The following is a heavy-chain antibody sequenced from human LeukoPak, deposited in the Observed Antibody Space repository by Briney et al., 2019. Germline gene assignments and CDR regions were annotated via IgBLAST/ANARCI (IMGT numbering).Heavy chain of an antibody. CDR2: IYPDDSDT. J-gene: IGHJ4*02. D-gene: IGHD2-2*01. CDR1: GYSFTSYW. CDR3: ARRFCSSTSCYLSPFDY. V-gene: IGHV5-51*01. Sequence: GESLKISCKGSGYSFTSYWIGWVRQMPGKGLEWMGIIYPDDSDTRYSPSFQGQVTISADKSISTAYLQWSSLKASDTAMYYCARRFCSSTSCYLSPFDYWGQGTLVTVSS.